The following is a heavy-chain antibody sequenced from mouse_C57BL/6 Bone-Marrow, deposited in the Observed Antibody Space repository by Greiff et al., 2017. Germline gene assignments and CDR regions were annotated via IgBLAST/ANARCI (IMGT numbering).Heavy chain of an antibody. CDR2: IHPSDSGT. CDR1: GYTFTSYW. D-gene: IGHD2-4*01. CDR3: TTNDYSYYFDY. Sequence: VPLLQPGAELVKPGASVKVSCKATGYTFTSYWMYWVKQRPGQGLEWIGRIHPSDSGTNYNQKFKGKATLTVATSSSTAYMQLSSLTSNDSAVKYCTTNDYSYYFDYWGQGTPLTVSS. V-gene: IGHV1-74*01. J-gene: IGHJ2*01.